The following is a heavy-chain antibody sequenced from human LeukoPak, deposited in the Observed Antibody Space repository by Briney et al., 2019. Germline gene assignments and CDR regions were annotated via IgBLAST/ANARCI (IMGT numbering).Heavy chain of an antibody. D-gene: IGHD1-26*01. Sequence: GGSLRLSCAASGFTFSSYWMGWVRQPPGKGLEWVSNIRQDGTKKYYVDSVKGRFTIARDNAKNSLYLQMNSLRAEDTAVFYCARMIMGGVDYWGQGTLVTVSS. CDR1: GFTFSSYW. J-gene: IGHJ4*02. V-gene: IGHV3-7*01. CDR3: ARMIMGGVDY. CDR2: IRQDGTKK.